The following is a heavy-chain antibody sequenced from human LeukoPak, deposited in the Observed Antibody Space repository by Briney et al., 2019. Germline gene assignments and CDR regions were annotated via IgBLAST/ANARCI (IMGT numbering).Heavy chain of an antibody. V-gene: IGHV3-48*04. CDR2: ISSSSSTI. D-gene: IGHD3-10*01. CDR1: GFTFSSYS. J-gene: IGHJ6*02. CDR3: AREVEVRGVLMAYGMDV. Sequence: PGGSLRLSCAASGFTFSSYSMNWVRQAPGKGLEWVSYISSSSSTIYYADSVKGRFTISRDNAKNSLYLQMNSLRAEDTAVYYCAREVEVRGVLMAYGMDVWGQGTTVTVSS.